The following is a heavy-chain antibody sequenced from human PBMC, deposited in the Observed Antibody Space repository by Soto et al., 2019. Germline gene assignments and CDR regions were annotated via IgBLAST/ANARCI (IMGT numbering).Heavy chain of an antibody. Sequence: ASVHVPCRVSGGAFTNYSLNWVRHAPGQGLEWLGGIIPLHNTSNYSLKLLGRGSVTADISSNTVYMHLSGLTSGDTATYYCAIWSNWNPLYYRGMDVWGQGTTVTVSS. D-gene: IGHD1-20*01. CDR3: AIWSNWNPLYYRGMDV. J-gene: IGHJ6*02. CDR1: GGAFTNYS. V-gene: IGHV1-69*08. CDR2: IIPLHNTS.